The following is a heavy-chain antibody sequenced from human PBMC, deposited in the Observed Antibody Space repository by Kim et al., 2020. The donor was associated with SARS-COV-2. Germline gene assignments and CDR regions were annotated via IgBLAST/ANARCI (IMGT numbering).Heavy chain of an antibody. CDR2: IYYSGST. J-gene: IGHJ6*02. D-gene: IGHD6-13*01. V-gene: IGHV4-39*01. Sequence: SETLSLTCTVSGGSISSSSYYWGWIRQPPGKGLEWIGSIYYSGSTYYNPSLKSRVTISVDTSKNQFSLKLSSVTAADTAVYYCARHDSSSWYYYYYYGMDIWGQGTTVTVSS. CDR3: ARHDSSSWYYYYYYGMDI. CDR1: GGSISSSSYY.